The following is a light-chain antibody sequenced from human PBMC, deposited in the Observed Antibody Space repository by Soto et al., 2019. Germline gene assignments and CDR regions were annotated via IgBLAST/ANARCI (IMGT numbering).Light chain of an antibody. V-gene: IGLV2-14*01. Sequence: QSPLTQPASVSGSPGQSITLSCTGTSSDVGGYNYVSWYQQHPGKAPKLMVFDVSNRPSGVSNRFSGSKSGNTASLTISGLQAEDEADYYCTSYTSSNTHVFVTGTKLTVL. CDR3: TSYTSSNTHV. CDR1: SSDVGGYNY. CDR2: DVS. J-gene: IGLJ1*01.